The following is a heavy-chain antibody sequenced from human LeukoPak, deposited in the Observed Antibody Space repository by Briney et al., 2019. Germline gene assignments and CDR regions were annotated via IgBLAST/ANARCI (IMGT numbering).Heavy chain of an antibody. V-gene: IGHV3-7*01. CDR2: IKQDGSEK. Sequence: AVSLRLSCAASGFTFSSYWMSWVRQAPGKGLEGVANIKQDGSEKYYVDSVKGRFTISRDNAKNSLYLQMNSLRAEDTAAYYCARESQTGVALDYWGQGTLVTASS. CDR1: GFTFSSYW. J-gene: IGHJ4*02. D-gene: IGHD1-14*01. CDR3: ARESQTGVALDY.